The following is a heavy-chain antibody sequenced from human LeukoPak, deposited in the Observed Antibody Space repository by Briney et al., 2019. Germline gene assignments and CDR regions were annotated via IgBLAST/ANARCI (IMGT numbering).Heavy chain of an antibody. CDR2: ISISSSYI. CDR1: GFTFCDYY. D-gene: IGHD1-26*01. V-gene: IGHV3-11*06. CDR3: ASTPSVGDYYPWYFDL. J-gene: IGHJ2*01. Sequence: SGESLRLSXAASGFTFCDYYMRWIRQAPGKGLEWVSSISISSSYIYYADSVKGRFTISRDNAKNSLYLQMNSLRAEDTAVYYCASTPSVGDYYPWYFDLWGRGTLVTVSS.